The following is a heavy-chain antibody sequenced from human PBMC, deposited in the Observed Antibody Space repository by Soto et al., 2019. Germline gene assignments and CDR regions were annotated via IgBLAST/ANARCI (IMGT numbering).Heavy chain of an antibody. V-gene: IGHV1-24*01. CDR3: ATDRARYYDSSGYKYYWYFDL. CDR2: FDPEDGET. D-gene: IGHD3-22*01. J-gene: IGHJ2*01. Sequence: ASVKVSCKVSGYTLTELSMHWVRQAPGKGLEWMGGFDPEDGETIYAQKFQGRATMTEDTSTDTAYMELSSLRSEDTAVYYCATDRARYYDSSGYKYYWYFDLWGRGTLVTVSS. CDR1: GYTLTELS.